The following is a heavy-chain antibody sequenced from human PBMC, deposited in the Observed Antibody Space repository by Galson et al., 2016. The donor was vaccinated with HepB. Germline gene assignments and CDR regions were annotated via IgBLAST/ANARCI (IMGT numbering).Heavy chain of an antibody. V-gene: IGHV3-53*01. Sequence: SLRLSCAASGFSVSSNDLSWVRQAPGKGLRWVSVIFSGGSTYYADSVKGRLTIARDNSKNTLHLQMNSLRAEDTAVYYCARDGEYYYGSGSYAETWGQGTLVTVSS. J-gene: IGHJ5*02. CDR1: GFSVSSND. D-gene: IGHD3-10*01. CDR3: ARDGEYYYGSGSYAET. CDR2: IFSGGST.